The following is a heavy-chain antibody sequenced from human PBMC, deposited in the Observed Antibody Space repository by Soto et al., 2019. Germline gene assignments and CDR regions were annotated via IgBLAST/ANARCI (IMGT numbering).Heavy chain of an antibody. CDR2: MNPGSGDT. J-gene: IGHJ5*02. CDR1: GYFFTNND. Sequence: ASVKVSCKASGYFFTNNDVSWVRQATGQGLEWMGWMNPGSGDTGYAQKFQGRVTMTRDVSIAIAYMELSSLRSDDTAIYYCARMETFGSLNWFDPWGQGTLVTVSS. V-gene: IGHV1-8*01. CDR3: ARMETFGSLNWFDP. D-gene: IGHD3-16*01.